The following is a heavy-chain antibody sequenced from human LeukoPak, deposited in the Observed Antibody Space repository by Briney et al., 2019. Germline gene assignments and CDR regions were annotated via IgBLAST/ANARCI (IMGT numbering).Heavy chain of an antibody. CDR1: GGSISSYY. CDR2: IYTSGST. J-gene: IGHJ6*03. CDR3: AREVGVGSSWYSNYYYYMDV. D-gene: IGHD6-13*01. Sequence: SETLSLTCTVSGGSISSYYWSWIRQPAGKGLQWIGRIYTSGSTSYNPSLKSRVTMSVDTSKNQFSLKLSSVTAADTAVYYCAREVGVGSSWYSNYYYYMDVWGKGTTVTVSS. V-gene: IGHV4-4*07.